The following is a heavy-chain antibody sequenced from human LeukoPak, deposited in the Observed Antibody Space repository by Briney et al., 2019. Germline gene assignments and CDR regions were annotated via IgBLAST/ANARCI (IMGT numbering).Heavy chain of an antibody. CDR3: ARLGHDSSGAFDY. CDR2: ISSSSSTI. CDR1: GFTFSSYS. Sequence: GGSLRLSCAASGFTFSSYSMNWVRQAPGKGLEWVSYISSSSSTIYYADSVKGRFTISRDNAKNSLYLQMNSLRAEDTAVYYCARLGHDSSGAFDYWGQGTLVTVSS. D-gene: IGHD3-22*01. J-gene: IGHJ4*02. V-gene: IGHV3-48*04.